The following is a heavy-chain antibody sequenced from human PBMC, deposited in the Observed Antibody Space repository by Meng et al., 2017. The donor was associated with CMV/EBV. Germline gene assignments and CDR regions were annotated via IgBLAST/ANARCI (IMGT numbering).Heavy chain of an antibody. CDR2: INSDGSRT. CDR3: TRGIPPVKEYGMEGYGMDV. V-gene: IGHV3-74*01. CDR1: GFTFSRYW. D-gene: IGHD2-8*01. Sequence: GGSLRLSCAGLGFTFSRYWMHWVHQAPGKGLVWVSRINSDGSRTRDADSVKGRFTISRDNAKNTLYLQMNSLRAEDTAVYYCTRGIPPVKEYGMEGYGMDVWGRGTTVTVSS. J-gene: IGHJ6*02.